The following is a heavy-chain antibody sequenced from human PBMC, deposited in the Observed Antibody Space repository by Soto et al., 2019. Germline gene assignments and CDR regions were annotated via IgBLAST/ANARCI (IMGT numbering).Heavy chain of an antibody. D-gene: IGHD2-2*01. CDR2: INPAGGTT. V-gene: IGHV1-46*03. CDR3: AMRSTEGAYYYMDV. Sequence: QVQLVQSGTEVKKPGASVKVSCKASGFTFTSYYMHWVRQAPGQGLEWMGIINPAGGTTTYAQSFPGRVTMTRDTSTSTVYMELSSLSSEDTAVYYCAMRSTEGAYYYMDVWGKGTTVTVSS. J-gene: IGHJ6*03. CDR1: GFTFTSYY.